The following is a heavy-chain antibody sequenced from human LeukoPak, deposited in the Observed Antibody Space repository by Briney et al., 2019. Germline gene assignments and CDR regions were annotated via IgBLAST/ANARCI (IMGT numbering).Heavy chain of an antibody. J-gene: IGHJ4*02. D-gene: IGHD3-22*01. Sequence: HPGRSLRLSCAASRFTFSSYGMHWVRQAPGKGLEWVAVISYDGSNKYYADSVKGRFTISRDNSKYTLYLQMNSLRAEDTAVYYCAKGAANYYDSSGYYFDYWGQGTLVTVSS. V-gene: IGHV3-30*18. CDR1: RFTFSSYG. CDR2: ISYDGSNK. CDR3: AKGAANYYDSSGYYFDY.